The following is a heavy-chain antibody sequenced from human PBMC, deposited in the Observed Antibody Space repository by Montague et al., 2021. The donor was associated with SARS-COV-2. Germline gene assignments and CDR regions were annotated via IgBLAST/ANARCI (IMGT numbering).Heavy chain of an antibody. CDR3: ARQEPIVVVVAAARGWFDP. J-gene: IGHJ5*02. D-gene: IGHD2-15*01. Sequence: SETLSLTCTVSGGSISSSSYYWGWIRQPPGKGLEWIGSIYYSGSTYYNPSLESRVTISVDTSKNQFSLKLSSVTAADTAVYYCARQEPIVVVVAAARGWFDPWGQGTLVTVSS. CDR2: IYYSGST. V-gene: IGHV4-39*01. CDR1: GGSISSSSYY.